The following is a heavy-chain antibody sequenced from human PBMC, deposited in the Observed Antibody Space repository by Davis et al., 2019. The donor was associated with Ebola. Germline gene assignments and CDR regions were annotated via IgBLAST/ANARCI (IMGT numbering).Heavy chain of an antibody. CDR1: GYTFTGYY. V-gene: IGHV1-2*06. Sequence: AASVKVSCKASGYTFTGYYMHWVRQAPGQGLEWMGRINPNSGGTNFAQKFRGRVTMTSDTSISTAYLELSRLGSDDTAVYWCARGGITMTVVPRDYYYGWDVWGQGTTVTVSS. CDR3: ARGGITMTVVPRDYYYGWDV. J-gene: IGHJ6*02. D-gene: IGHD3-22*01. CDR2: INPNSGGT.